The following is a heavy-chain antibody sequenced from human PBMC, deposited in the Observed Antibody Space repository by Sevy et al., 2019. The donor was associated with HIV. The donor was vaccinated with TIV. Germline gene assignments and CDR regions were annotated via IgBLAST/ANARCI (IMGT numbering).Heavy chain of an antibody. Sequence: SETLSLTCTVSGGSITSLYWNWIRQPPGKGLEWIANIYYNGHINYNPSLKSRVTLSLDTSKHQFYLRLSSVTAADTAMYYCAGENAWGRGYSWGQGTLVTVSS. D-gene: IGHD1-26*01. CDR1: GGSITSLY. CDR2: IYYNGHI. J-gene: IGHJ4*02. V-gene: IGHV4-59*08. CDR3: AGENAWGRGYS.